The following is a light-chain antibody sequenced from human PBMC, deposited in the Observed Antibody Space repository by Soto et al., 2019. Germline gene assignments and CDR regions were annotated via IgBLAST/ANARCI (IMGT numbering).Light chain of an antibody. J-gene: IGKJ1*01. CDR1: QDIGKD. CDR3: LQHNNYPRA. CDR2: AAS. V-gene: IGKV1-17*01. Sequence: DIQMTQSPSSLSASVGDRVTITCRASQDIGKDLGWYQQRPGKAPKRLIYAASSLQSGVPSRFSGSGSGTEFILTISSLQPEDFATYDCLQHNNYPRAFGQGAKVEIK.